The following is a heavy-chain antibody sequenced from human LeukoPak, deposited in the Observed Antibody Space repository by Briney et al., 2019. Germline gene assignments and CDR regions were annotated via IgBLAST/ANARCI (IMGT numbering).Heavy chain of an antibody. J-gene: IGHJ4*02. D-gene: IGHD3-9*01. CDR1: GFTFSSSA. Sequence: GGSLRLSCAASGFTFSSSAMSWVRQAPGKGLEWVSAISGSGGSTYYADSVKGRFTVSRDNSKNTLYLQMNSLRAEDTAVYYCARDRDISYYFDYWGQGTLVTVSS. V-gene: IGHV3-23*01. CDR2: ISGSGGST. CDR3: ARDRDISYYFDY.